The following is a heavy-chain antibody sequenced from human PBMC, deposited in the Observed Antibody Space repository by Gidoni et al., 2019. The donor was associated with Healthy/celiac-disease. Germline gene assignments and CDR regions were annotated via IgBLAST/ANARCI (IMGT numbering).Heavy chain of an antibody. J-gene: IGHJ6*02. CDR1: GFTVSSNY. V-gene: IGHV3-66*01. CDR2: IYSGGST. D-gene: IGHD7-27*01. Sequence: VQLVESGGGLVQPGGSLRLSCAASGFTVSSNYMSWVRQAPGKGLEWVSVIYSGGSTYYADSVKGRFTISRDNSKNTLYLQMNSLRAEDTAVYYCARVQPRNWDYYYYYGMDVWGQGTTVTVSS. CDR3: ARVQPRNWDYYYYYGMDV.